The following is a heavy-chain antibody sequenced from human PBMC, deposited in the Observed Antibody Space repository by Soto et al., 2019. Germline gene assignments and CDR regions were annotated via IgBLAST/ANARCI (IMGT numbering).Heavy chain of an antibody. CDR3: AKNYGNAFDI. Sequence: SETLSLTCNVSGGPLTTYFWSWIRRPPGKGLEWIGYVSYFGTTNYNPSLQSRLTISLDTSKTHFSLKLSSVTAADTAVYYCAKNYGNAFDIWGQGTMVT. CDR1: GGPLTTYF. V-gene: IGHV4-59*01. D-gene: IGHD3-10*01. CDR2: VSYFGTT. J-gene: IGHJ3*02.